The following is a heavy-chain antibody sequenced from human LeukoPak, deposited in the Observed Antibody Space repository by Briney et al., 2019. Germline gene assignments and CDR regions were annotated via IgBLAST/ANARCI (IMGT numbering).Heavy chain of an antibody. D-gene: IGHD6-19*01. CDR1: GFTFSSYA. J-gene: IGHJ4*02. V-gene: IGHV3-30-3*01. CDR2: ISYDGSTK. CDR3: ARDDTAVAGTELDY. Sequence: PGGSLRLSCAASGFTFSSYAMHWVRQAPGKGLEWVAVISYDGSTKYYADSVKGRFTISRDNAKNSLYLQMNSLRAEDTAVYYCARDDTAVAGTELDYWGQGTLVTVSS.